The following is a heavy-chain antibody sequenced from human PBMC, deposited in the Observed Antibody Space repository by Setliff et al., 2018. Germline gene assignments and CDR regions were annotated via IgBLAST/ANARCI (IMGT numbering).Heavy chain of an antibody. Sequence: ASVKVSCKTSGYTFTYFVLSWVRQAPGQGLEWMGWITPYNGQTTYAQRFQGRITMTTDTSTDTAYMELRNLRSDDTAIYFCAKEPAVSLTEAVRRTDYDYAMDAWGQGTTVTVSS. V-gene: IGHV1-18*01. CDR1: GYTFTYFV. CDR2: ITPYNGQT. J-gene: IGHJ6*02. D-gene: IGHD3-10*01. CDR3: AKEPAVSLTEAVRRTDYDYAMDA.